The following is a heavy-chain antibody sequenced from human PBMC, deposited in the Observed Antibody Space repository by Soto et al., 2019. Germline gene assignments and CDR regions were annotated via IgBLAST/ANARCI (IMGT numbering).Heavy chain of an antibody. CDR2: ISSSSSTI. J-gene: IGHJ1*01. CDR3: ARPYYGGNKAEYFQH. D-gene: IGHD4-17*01. Sequence: GGSLRLSCAASGFTFSSYSMNWVRQAPGKGLEWVSYISSSSSTIYYADSVKGRFTISRDNAKNSLYLQMNSLRDEDTAVYYCARPYYGGNKAEYFQHWGQGTLVTVSS. V-gene: IGHV3-48*02. CDR1: GFTFSSYS.